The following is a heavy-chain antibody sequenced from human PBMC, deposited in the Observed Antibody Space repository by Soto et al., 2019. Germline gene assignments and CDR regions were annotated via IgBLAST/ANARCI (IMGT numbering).Heavy chain of an antibody. D-gene: IGHD6-19*01. Sequence: QVQLVESGGGLVKPGGSLRLSCAASGFTFSDYYMNWIRQAPGKGLEWVSYITSTNSYTDYADSVKGRFTISRDNAKNSLYLQMNSLRAEDTAVYYCVRGIYSGWYRADAFDVWGQGTMVTVSS. CDR2: ITSTNSYT. CDR3: VRGIYSGWYRADAFDV. V-gene: IGHV3-11*05. J-gene: IGHJ3*01. CDR1: GFTFSDYY.